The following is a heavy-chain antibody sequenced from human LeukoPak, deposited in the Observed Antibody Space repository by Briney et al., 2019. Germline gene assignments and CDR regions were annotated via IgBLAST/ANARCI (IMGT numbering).Heavy chain of an antibody. CDR1: GFTFSSYA. CDR3: ARDRNFVAFDI. Sequence: PGGSLRLSCAASGFTFSSYAMHWVRQAPGKGLEYVSAISSNGGSTSYANSVKGRFTISRDNSKNTLYLQMGSLRAEDTAVYYCARDRNFVAFDIWGQGTMVTVSS. CDR2: ISSNGGST. D-gene: IGHD1-14*01. J-gene: IGHJ3*02. V-gene: IGHV3-64*01.